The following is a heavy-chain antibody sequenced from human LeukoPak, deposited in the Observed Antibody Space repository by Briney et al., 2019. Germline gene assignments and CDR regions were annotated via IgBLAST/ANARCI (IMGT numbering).Heavy chain of an antibody. Sequence: ASVKVSCKASGYTFTGYYMHWVRQAPGQGLEWMGWINPNSGGTNYAQKFQGWVTMTRDTSISTAYMELSRLRPDDTAVYYCARVGSGSYWDYFDYWGQGTLVTVSS. CDR2: INPNSGGT. J-gene: IGHJ4*02. CDR3: ARVGSGSYWDYFDY. D-gene: IGHD3-10*01. CDR1: GYTFTGYY. V-gene: IGHV1-2*04.